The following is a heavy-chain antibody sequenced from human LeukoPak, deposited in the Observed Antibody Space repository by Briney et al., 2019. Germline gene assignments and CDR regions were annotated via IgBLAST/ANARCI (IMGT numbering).Heavy chain of an antibody. CDR2: IWYDGSNK. CDR3: AGHSITIFGVASNWFDP. Sequence: GGSLRLSCAASGFTFSSYGMHWVRQAPGKGLEWVAVIWYDGSNKYYADSVKGRFTISRDNSKNTLYLQMNSLRAEDTAVYYCAGHSITIFGVASNWFDPWGQGTLVTVSS. CDR1: GFTFSSYG. D-gene: IGHD3-3*01. J-gene: IGHJ5*02. V-gene: IGHV3-33*01.